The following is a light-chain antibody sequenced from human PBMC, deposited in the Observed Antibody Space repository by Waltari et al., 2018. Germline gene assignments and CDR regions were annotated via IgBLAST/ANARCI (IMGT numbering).Light chain of an antibody. V-gene: IGLV2-23*02. CDR1: SSDVGGYNY. J-gene: IGLJ2*01. CDR3: CSYAGSSVV. Sequence: QSALTQPASVSGSPGQSITISCTGTSSDVGGYNYVSWNQQHPGKAPKLMSYDVSKRTTGITNRLSDTKSGNTPCLTICELQAENEADYCRCSYAGSSVVIGGGTKLTVL. CDR2: DVS.